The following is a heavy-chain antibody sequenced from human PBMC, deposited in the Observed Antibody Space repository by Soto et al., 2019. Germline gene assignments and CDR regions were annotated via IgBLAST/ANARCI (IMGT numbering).Heavy chain of an antibody. CDR2: ISYDGSNK. V-gene: IGHV3-30-3*01. J-gene: IGHJ4*02. Sequence: QVQLVESGGGVVQPGRSLRLSCAASGFTFSSYAMHWVRQAPGKGLEWVAVISYDGSNKYYADSVKGRFTISRDNSKNTLYLQMNSLRAEDTAVYYCAREESYYDSSGYPDYWGQGTLVTVSS. CDR1: GFTFSSYA. CDR3: AREESYYDSSGYPDY. D-gene: IGHD3-22*01.